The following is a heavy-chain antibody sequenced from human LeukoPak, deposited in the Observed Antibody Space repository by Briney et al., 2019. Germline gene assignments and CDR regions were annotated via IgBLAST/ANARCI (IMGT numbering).Heavy chain of an antibody. CDR1: GGSISSYY. CDR3: ARDRGWGAFDY. J-gene: IGHJ4*02. V-gene: IGHV4-59*01. CDR2: IYYSGST. D-gene: IGHD1-26*01. Sequence: SETLSLACTVSGGSISSYYWSWIRQPPGKGLEWIGYIYYSGSTNYNPSLKSRVTISVDTSKNQFSLKLSSVTAADTAVYYCARDRGWGAFDYWGQGTLVTVSS.